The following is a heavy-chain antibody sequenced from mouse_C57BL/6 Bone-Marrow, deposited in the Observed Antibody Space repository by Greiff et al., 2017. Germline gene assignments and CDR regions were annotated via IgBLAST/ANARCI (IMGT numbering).Heavy chain of an antibody. Sequence: VQLQQPGAELVMPGASVKLSCKASGYTFTSYWMHWVQPRPGQGLEWIGEIDPSDSYTNYNQKFKGKSTLTVDKSSSTAYMQLSSLTSEDSAVYYCAREKVSTVPYWYFDVWGTGTTVTVSS. V-gene: IGHV1-69*01. CDR2: IDPSDSYT. J-gene: IGHJ1*03. CDR3: AREKVSTVPYWYFDV. D-gene: IGHD1-1*01. CDR1: GYTFTSYW.